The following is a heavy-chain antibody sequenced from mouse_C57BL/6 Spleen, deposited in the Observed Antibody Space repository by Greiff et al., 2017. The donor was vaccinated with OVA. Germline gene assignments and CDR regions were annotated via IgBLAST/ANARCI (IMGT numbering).Heavy chain of an antibody. Sequence: QVQLQQPGAELVMPGASVKLSCKASGYTFTSYWMHWVKQRPGQGLEWIGEIDPSDSYTNYNQQFKVKSTLTVDKSSSPASMQRSSLTSEDSAVYEWARGGYYGNSNWYVDVWGTGTTVTVSS. CDR1: GYTFTSYW. D-gene: IGHD2-1*01. V-gene: IGHV1-69*01. J-gene: IGHJ1*03. CDR3: ARGGYYGNSNWYVDV. CDR2: IDPSDSYT.